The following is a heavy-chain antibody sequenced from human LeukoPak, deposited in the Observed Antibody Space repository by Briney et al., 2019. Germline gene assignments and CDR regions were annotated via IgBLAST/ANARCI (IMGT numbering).Heavy chain of an antibody. CDR1: GGSFSGYY. CDR2: IYYSGST. J-gene: IGHJ2*01. CDR3: ARASGYYDSSGYKPRIGYFDL. D-gene: IGHD3-22*01. V-gene: IGHV4-59*01. Sequence: ASETLSLTCAVYGGSFSGYYWSWIRQPPGKGLEWIGYIYYSGSTNYNPSLKSRVTISVDTSKNQFSLKLSSVTAADTAVYYCARASGYYDSSGYKPRIGYFDLWGRGTLVTVSS.